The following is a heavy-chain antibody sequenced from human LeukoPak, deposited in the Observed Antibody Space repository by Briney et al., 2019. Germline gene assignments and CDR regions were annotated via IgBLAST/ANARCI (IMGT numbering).Heavy chain of an antibody. J-gene: IGHJ4*02. V-gene: IGHV4-59*08. CDR1: GGSMTYYY. CDR2: IYYSGNT. Sequence: SETLSLTCTVSGGSMTYYYWTWIRQPPGKGLEWIGYIYYSGNTNYNPSLKSRVTISVVTSKNQFSLMLGSVTAADTAVFYCARQRGGYVDYWGQGTLVTVSS. D-gene: IGHD2-15*01. CDR3: ARQRGGYVDY.